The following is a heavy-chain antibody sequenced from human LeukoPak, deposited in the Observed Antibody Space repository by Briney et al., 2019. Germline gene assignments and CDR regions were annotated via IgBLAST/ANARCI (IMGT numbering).Heavy chain of an antibody. CDR2: IKQDGTEK. CDR1: GFTFTTYW. J-gene: IGHJ6*03. D-gene: IGHD6-6*01. V-gene: IGHV3-7*01. Sequence: GGSLRLSCAASGFTFTTYWMGWVRQAPGKGLEWVANIKQDGTEKYYVDSVKGRFTISRDNAKNSLYLQMNSLRAEDTAVYYCASGRGSSSSGYYYGYYYMDVWGKGTTVTVSS. CDR3: ASGRGSSSSGYYYGYYYMDV.